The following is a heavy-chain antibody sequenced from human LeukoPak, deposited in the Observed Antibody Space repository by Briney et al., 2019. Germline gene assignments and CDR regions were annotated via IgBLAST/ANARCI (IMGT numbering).Heavy chain of an antibody. V-gene: IGHV4-30-4*01. D-gene: IGHD2-2*02. Sequence: PSETLSLTCAVYGGSFSGYYWSWIRQPPGKGLEWIGYIYYSGSTYYNPSLKSRVTISVDTSKNQFSLKLSSVTAADTAVYYCARAACSTSCYMYYYGMDVWGQGTTVTVSS. J-gene: IGHJ6*02. CDR2: IYYSGST. CDR3: ARAACSTSCYMYYYGMDV. CDR1: GGSFSGYY.